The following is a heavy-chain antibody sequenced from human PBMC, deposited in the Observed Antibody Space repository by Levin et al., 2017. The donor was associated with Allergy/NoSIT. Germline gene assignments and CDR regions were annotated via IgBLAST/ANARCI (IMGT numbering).Heavy chain of an antibody. CDR2: ISGSGGST. D-gene: IGHD1-7*01. J-gene: IGHJ2*01. Sequence: GGSLRLSCAASGFTFSSYAMSWVRQAPGKGLEWVSAISGSGGSTYYADSVKGRFTISRDNSKNTLYLQMNSLRAEDTAVYYCAKDGSFPQLPLPRYFDLWGRGTLVTVSS. V-gene: IGHV3-23*01. CDR3: AKDGSFPQLPLPRYFDL. CDR1: GFTFSSYA.